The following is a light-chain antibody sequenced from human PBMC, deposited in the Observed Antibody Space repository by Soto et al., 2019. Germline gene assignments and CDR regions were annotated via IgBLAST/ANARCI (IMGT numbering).Light chain of an antibody. J-gene: IGKJ1*01. CDR1: QSISSW. CDR3: QHYNSYSEA. Sequence: DIQMTQSPSTLSASVGDRVTITCRASQSISSWLAWYQQKPGKAPNLLIYDASSLESGVPSRFSGSGSATEFTLTISSLQPDDFATYYCQHYNSYSEAFGQGTKVDIK. CDR2: DAS. V-gene: IGKV1-5*01.